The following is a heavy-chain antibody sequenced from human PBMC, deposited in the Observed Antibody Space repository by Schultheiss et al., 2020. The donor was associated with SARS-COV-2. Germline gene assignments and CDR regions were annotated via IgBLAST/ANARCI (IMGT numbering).Heavy chain of an antibody. CDR2: ISCNSGSI. CDR3: ARGEGYSSGWYGRRGFDY. J-gene: IGHJ4*02. D-gene: IGHD6-19*01. V-gene: IGHV3-9*01. CDR1: GFTFDDYA. Sequence: GGSLRLSCAASGFTFDDYAMHWVRQAPGKGLEWVSGISCNSGSIGYADSVKGRFTISRDNAKNSLYLQMNSLRAEDTAVYYCARGEGYSSGWYGRRGFDYWGQGTLVTVSS.